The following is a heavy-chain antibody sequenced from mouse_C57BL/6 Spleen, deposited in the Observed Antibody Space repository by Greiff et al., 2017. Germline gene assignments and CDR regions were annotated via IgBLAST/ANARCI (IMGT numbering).Heavy chain of an antibody. V-gene: IGHV1-54*01. J-gene: IGHJ1*03. D-gene: IGHD1-1*01. Sequence: QVQLKESGAELVRPGTSVKVSCKASGYAFTNYLIEWVKQRPGQGLEWIGVINPGSGGTNYNEKFKGKATLTADKSSSTAYMQLSSLTSEDSAVYFCARDGSSSYWYFDVWGTGTTVTVSS. CDR3: ARDGSSSYWYFDV. CDR1: GYAFTNYL. CDR2: INPGSGGT.